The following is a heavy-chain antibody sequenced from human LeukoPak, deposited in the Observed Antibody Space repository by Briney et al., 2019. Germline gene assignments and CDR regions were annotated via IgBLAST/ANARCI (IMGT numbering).Heavy chain of an antibody. Sequence: GASVKVSCKASGYTFTSYDINWVRQATGQGLEWMGWMNPYSGNTGYAQKFQGTVTMTRNTSISTAYMELSSLRSEDTAVYYCARGSTWASQTMTTVTLFDYWGQGTLVTVSS. CDR2: MNPYSGNT. CDR3: ARGSTWASQTMTTVTLFDY. J-gene: IGHJ4*02. CDR1: GYTFTSYD. V-gene: IGHV1-8*01. D-gene: IGHD4-17*01.